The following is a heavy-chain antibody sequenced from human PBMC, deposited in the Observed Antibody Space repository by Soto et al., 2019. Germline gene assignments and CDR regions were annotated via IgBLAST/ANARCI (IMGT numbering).Heavy chain of an antibody. D-gene: IGHD4-17*01. CDR1: GGSISSYY. J-gene: IGHJ2*01. V-gene: IGHV4-59*01. CDR2: IYYSGST. CDR3: ARDRLDALWYFDL. Sequence: QVQLQESGPGLVKPSETLSLTCTVSGGSISSYYWSWIRQPPGKGLEWIGYIYYSGSTNYNPSLKSRVTISVDTSKNQFSLKLSSVTAADTAVYYCARDRLDALWYFDLWGRGTLVTVSS.